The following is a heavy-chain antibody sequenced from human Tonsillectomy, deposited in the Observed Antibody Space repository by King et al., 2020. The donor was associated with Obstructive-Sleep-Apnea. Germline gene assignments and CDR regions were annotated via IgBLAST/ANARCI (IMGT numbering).Heavy chain of an antibody. CDR2: INHSGST. J-gene: IGHJ6*02. CDR3: ARLRNPSYYYYYGMDV. V-gene: IGHV4-34*01. D-gene: IGHD1-14*01. Sequence: VQLQQWGAGLLKPSETLSLTCAVYGGSFSGYYWSWIRQPPGKGREWIGEINHSGSTNYNPSLKSRVTISVDTSKNQFSLKLSSVTAADTAVYYCARLRNPSYYYYYGMDVWGQGTTVTVSS. CDR1: GGSFSGYY.